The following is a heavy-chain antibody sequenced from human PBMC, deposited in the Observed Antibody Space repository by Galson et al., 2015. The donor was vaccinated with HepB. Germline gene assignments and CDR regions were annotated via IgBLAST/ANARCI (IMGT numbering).Heavy chain of an antibody. J-gene: IGHJ6*03. CDR3: ARGPLTTYLYQLPGYYYYYMDV. D-gene: IGHD2-2*01. CDR2: IIPIFGTA. V-gene: IGHV1-69*13. CDR1: GGTFSSYA. Sequence: SVKVSCKASGGTFSSYAISWVRQAPGQGLEWMGGIIPIFGTANYAQKFQGRVTITADESTSTAYMELSSLRSEDTAVYYCARGPLTTYLYQLPGYYYYYMDVWGKGTTVTVSS.